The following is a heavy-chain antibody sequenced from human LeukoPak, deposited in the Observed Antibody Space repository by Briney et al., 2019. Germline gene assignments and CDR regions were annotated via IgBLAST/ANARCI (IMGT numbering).Heavy chain of an antibody. CDR2: IYHRGTT. CDR1: GDSISSSHW. J-gene: IGHJ4*02. D-gene: IGHD3-10*01. Sequence: SEALSLTCAVSGDSISSSHWWTWVRQPPGKGLEWIGEIYHRGTTNYNLSLKSRVTISVDRSKNQFSLRLTSVTAADTAVYYCARDYGSGDYYFAYWGQGALVTVSP. CDR3: ARDYGSGDYYFAY. V-gene: IGHV4-4*02.